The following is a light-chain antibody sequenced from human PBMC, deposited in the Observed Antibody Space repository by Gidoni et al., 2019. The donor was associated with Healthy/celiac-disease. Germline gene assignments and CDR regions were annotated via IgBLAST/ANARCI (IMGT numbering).Light chain of an antibody. J-gene: IGLJ2*01. V-gene: IGLV2-14*01. CDR2: EVS. CDR1: SSDVGGYNY. CDR3: RSYTSIHVV. Sequence: QAALTKPASVSGSPGQSITISCTGTSSDVGGYNYVSWYQQHPGKAPKLMIYEVSNRPSGVSNRFSGSKSGNTASLTISGLQAEDEADYYCRSYTSIHVVFGXGXNLTVL.